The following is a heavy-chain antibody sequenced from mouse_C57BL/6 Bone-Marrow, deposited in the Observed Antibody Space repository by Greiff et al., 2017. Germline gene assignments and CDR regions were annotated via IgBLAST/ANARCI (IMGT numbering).Heavy chain of an antibody. D-gene: IGHD2-1*01. V-gene: IGHV5-9-1*02. CDR2: ISSGGGYI. CDR1: GFTFSSYA. J-gene: IGHJ3*01. Sequence: EVKLVESGEGLVKPGGSLKLSCAASGFTFSSYAMSWVRQTPEKRLEWVAYISSGGGYIYYAATVKGRFTISRDNARNTLYLQMSRLEAEDTAMYYCTRALLLRGRFAYWGQGTRVTVSA. CDR3: TRALLLRGRFAY.